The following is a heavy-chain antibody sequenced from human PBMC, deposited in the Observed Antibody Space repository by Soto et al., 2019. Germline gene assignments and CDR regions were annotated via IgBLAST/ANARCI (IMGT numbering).Heavy chain of an antibody. D-gene: IGHD4-17*01. J-gene: IGHJ3*02. CDR1: GFTFSSYY. V-gene: IGHV3-23*01. CDR2: ISGSGGST. CDR3: ASMTTVTTRAFDI. Sequence: GGSLILSCTASGFTFSSYYMSWVRQAPGKGLEWVSAISGSGGSTYYADSVKGRFTISRDNSKNTLYLQMNSLRAEDTAVYYCASMTTVTTRAFDIWGQGTMVTVSS.